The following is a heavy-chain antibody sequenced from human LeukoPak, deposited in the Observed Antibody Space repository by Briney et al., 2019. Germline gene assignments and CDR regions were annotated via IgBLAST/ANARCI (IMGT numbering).Heavy chain of an antibody. D-gene: IGHD3-3*01. V-gene: IGHV4-34*01. CDR3: AGGRRITIFGVGKYYFDY. CDR2: INHSGST. CDR1: GGSFSGYY. J-gene: IGHJ4*02. Sequence: SETLSLTCAVYGGSFSGYYWSWIRQPPGKGLEWIGEINHSGSTNYNPSLKSRVTISVDTSKNQFSLKLSSVTAADTAVYYCAGGRRITIFGVGKYYFDYWGQGTLVTVSS.